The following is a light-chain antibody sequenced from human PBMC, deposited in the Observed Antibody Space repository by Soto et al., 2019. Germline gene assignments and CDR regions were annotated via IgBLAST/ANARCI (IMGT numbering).Light chain of an antibody. CDR3: LQHISYPLT. Sequence: DIQMTQCPSVMSASVGDRVTITCRASEDISNYLAWFQQKPGEVPKRLIYAASNLQSGVPSRFSGSGSGTEFTRTISSLQPEDFATYYCLQHISYPLTFGGGTRMDIK. V-gene: IGKV1-17*03. J-gene: IGKJ4*01. CDR1: EDISNY. CDR2: AAS.